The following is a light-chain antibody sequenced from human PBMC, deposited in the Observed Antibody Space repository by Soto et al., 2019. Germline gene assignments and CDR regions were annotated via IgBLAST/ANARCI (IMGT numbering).Light chain of an antibody. CDR3: QQYGSLPWR. CDR2: GAS. Sequence: EIVLTQSPGTLSLSPGERATLSCRASQSVSSSYLAWYQQKLGQAPRLLIYGASSRATGIPDRFSGSGSWTEFTLTISGLEPEDFAVYYCQQYGSLPWRFGKGTKVEIK. CDR1: QSVSSSY. J-gene: IGKJ1*01. V-gene: IGKV3-20*01.